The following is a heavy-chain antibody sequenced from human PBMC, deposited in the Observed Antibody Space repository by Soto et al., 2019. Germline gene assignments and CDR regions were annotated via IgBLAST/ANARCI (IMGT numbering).Heavy chain of an antibody. D-gene: IGHD1-7*01. CDR1: GFTFSDFE. V-gene: IGHV3-30-3*01. Sequence: QVQLVESGGGVVQPGRSLRLSCSASGFTFSDFEMYWVRQAPGKGLDWVSFISHDGSNQYYAGSVKGRFTVSRDNSENTLFLLMNSLRPEDTAVYFCARRTGTAPRFDYWGQGTLVTVSS. CDR3: ARRTGTAPRFDY. J-gene: IGHJ4*02. CDR2: ISHDGSNQ.